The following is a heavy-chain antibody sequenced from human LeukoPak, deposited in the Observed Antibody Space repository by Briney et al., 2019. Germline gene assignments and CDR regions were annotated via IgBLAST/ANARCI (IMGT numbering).Heavy chain of an antibody. D-gene: IGHD3-10*01. V-gene: IGHV4-61*01. CDR1: GDSFTSVTDY. J-gene: IGHJ6*02. CDR3: ARLSMTLWFGELLLPRDYYGMDV. CDR2: IYYSGST. Sequence: NPSETLSLTCTVSGDSFTSVTDYWAWIRQPPGKGLEWIGYIYYSGSTNYNPSLKSRVTISVDTSKSQFSLKLSSVTAADTAVYYCARLSMTLWFGELLLPRDYYGMDVWGQGTTVTVSS.